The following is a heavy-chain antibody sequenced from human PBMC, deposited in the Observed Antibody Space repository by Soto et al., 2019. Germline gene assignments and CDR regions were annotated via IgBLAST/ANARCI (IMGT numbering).Heavy chain of an antibody. V-gene: IGHV4-59*12. CDR2: IYYSGST. CDR1: GGSISSYY. D-gene: IGHD5-18*01. J-gene: IGHJ6*02. CDR3: ARDRLMATAGTARHYFGLDV. Sequence: SETLSLTCTVSGGSISSYYWSWIRQPPGKXLEWIGYIYYSGSTNYNPSLKSRVTISVDTSKNQFSLNLSSVTAADTAVYYCARDRLMATAGTARHYFGLDVWGQGTTVTVSS.